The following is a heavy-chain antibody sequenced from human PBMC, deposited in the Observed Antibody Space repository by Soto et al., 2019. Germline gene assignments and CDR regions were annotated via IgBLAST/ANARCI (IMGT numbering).Heavy chain of an antibody. V-gene: IGHV3-66*01. Sequence: EVQLVESGGGLVQPGGSLGLSCTASGFTVSSRYMSWVRQAPGKGLEWVSVIYNDGSAYYADSVKGRFTISGDDSKNTLHLQMNSLRVEDTAVYYCAVDSYMAYWGQGTLVTVSS. CDR1: GFTVSSRY. J-gene: IGHJ4*02. CDR2: IYNDGSA. CDR3: AVDSYMAY. D-gene: IGHD3-16*01.